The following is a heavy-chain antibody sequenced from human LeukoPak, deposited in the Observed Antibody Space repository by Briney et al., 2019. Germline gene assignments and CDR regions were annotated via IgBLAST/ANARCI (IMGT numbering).Heavy chain of an antibody. Sequence: GGSLRLSCAASGFTFSDYYMSWIRQAPGKGLEWVSYISSSGNTIYYADSVKGRFTISRDNAKNSLYLQMNSLRAEDTAVYYCARVALDIVVVVAATDPYYYYYMDVWGKGTTVTVSS. CDR2: ISSSGNTI. D-gene: IGHD2-15*01. CDR1: GFTFSDYY. V-gene: IGHV3-11*01. J-gene: IGHJ6*03. CDR3: ARVALDIVVVVAATDPYYYYYMDV.